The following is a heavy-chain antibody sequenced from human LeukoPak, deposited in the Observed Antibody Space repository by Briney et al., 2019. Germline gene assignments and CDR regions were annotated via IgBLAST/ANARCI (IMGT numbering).Heavy chain of an antibody. CDR2: ISWDGGST. V-gene: IGHV3-43*01. D-gene: IGHD1-1*01. Sequence: GGSLRLSCAASGFTFDDYTMHWVRQAPGKGLEWVSLISWDGGSTYYADSAKGRFTISRDNSKNSLYLQMNSLRTEDTALYYCARNWNDRDYYYYMDVWGKGTTVTVSS. CDR3: ARNWNDRDYYYYMDV. J-gene: IGHJ6*03. CDR1: GFTFDDYT.